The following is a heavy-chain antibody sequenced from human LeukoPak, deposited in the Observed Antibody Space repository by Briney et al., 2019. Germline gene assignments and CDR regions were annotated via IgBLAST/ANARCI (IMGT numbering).Heavy chain of an antibody. CDR2: IYYSGST. V-gene: IGHV4-39*01. Sequence: PSETLSLTCTVSGGSISSSSYYWGWIRQPPGKGLEWIGNIYYSGSTYYNPSLKSRVTISVDTSKNQFSLKLSSVTAADTAVYSCAAGYSSSWYADYWGQGTLVTVSS. CDR1: GGSISSSSYY. CDR3: AAGYSSSWYADY. D-gene: IGHD6-13*01. J-gene: IGHJ4*02.